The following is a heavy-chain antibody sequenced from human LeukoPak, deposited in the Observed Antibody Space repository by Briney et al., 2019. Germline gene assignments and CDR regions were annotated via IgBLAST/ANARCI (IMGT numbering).Heavy chain of an antibody. J-gene: IGHJ6*02. D-gene: IGHD2-8*01. V-gene: IGHV3-21*01. Sequence: GGSLRLSCAASGFTFSSYAMTWVRQAPGKGLEWVSSISSSSSYIYYADSVKGRFTISRDNVKNSLYLQMNSLRAEDTAVYYCARLPEYCTNGVCYSYYGMDVWGQGTTVTVSS. CDR1: GFTFSSYA. CDR2: ISSSSSYI. CDR3: ARLPEYCTNGVCYSYYGMDV.